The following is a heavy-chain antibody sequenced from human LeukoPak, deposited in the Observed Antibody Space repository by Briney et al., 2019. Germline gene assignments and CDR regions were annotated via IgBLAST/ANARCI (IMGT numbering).Heavy chain of an antibody. CDR3: AKDRVEGYGYFYGMDV. CDR1: GFTFSSYG. J-gene: IGHJ6*02. D-gene: IGHD5-18*01. CDR2: ISYDGSNK. V-gene: IGHV3-30*18. Sequence: TGGSLRLSCAASGFTFSSYGMHWVRQAPGKGLEWVAVISYDGSNKYYADSVKGRFTISRDNSKNTLYLQMNSLRAEDTAVYYCAKDRVEGYGYFYGMDVWGQGTTVTVSS.